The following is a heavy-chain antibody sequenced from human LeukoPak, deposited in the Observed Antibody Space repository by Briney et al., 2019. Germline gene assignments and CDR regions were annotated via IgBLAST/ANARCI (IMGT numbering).Heavy chain of an antibody. J-gene: IGHJ4*02. CDR1: GFTVSSNY. V-gene: IGHV3-23*01. CDR2: ISGSGGST. Sequence: GGSLRLSCAASGFTVSSNYMSWVRQAPGKGLEWVSAISGSGGSTYYADSVKGRFTISRDNSKNTLYLQMNSLRAEDTAVYYCAKEGATEGSLTNFDYWGQGTLVTVSS. D-gene: IGHD5-12*01. CDR3: AKEGATEGSLTNFDY.